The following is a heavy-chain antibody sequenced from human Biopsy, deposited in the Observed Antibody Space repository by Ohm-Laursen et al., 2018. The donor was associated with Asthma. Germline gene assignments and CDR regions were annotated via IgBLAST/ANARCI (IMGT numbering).Heavy chain of an antibody. D-gene: IGHD3-16*01. Sequence: SQTLSLTCAVSGGSISSGDYSWSWIRQPPGKGLEWIGFISPSGNTYYSPSLRSRLTISVDTSKNQFSLKLSSVTAADTAVYFCARRGGLERYFDYWGQGTLVTVSS. V-gene: IGHV4-30-2*05. J-gene: IGHJ4*02. CDR2: ISPSGNT. CDR3: ARRGGLERYFDY. CDR1: GGSISSGDYS.